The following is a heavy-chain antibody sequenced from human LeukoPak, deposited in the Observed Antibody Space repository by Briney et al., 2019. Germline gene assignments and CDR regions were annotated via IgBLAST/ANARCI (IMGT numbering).Heavy chain of an antibody. V-gene: IGHV3-64*01. D-gene: IGHD4-23*01. J-gene: IGHJ4*02. CDR2: ISSNGGST. CDR1: GFTFSSYA. Sequence: PGGSLRLSCAASGFTFSSYAMHWVRQAPGKGLEYVSAISSNGGSTYYANSVKGRFTISRDNSKNSLHLQMNSLRAEDTALYYCAKDPVGCGGNYFDYWGQGTLVTVSS. CDR3: AKDPVGCGGNYFDY.